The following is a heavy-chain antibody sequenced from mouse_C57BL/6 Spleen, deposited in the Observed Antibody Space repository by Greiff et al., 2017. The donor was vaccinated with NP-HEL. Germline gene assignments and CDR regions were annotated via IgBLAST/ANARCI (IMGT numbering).Heavy chain of an antibody. CDR1: GYNFTSYD. CDR3: AGYYDFAY. D-gene: IGHD1-1*01. Sequence: QVQLQQPGAELVRPGSSVKLSCKASGYNFTSYDINWVKQRPGQGLEWIGWIYPRDGSTKYNEKFKGKATLTVDTSSSTAYMELHSLTSEDSAVYFCAGYYDFAYWGQGTLVTVSA. CDR2: IYPRDGST. J-gene: IGHJ3*01. V-gene: IGHV1-85*01.